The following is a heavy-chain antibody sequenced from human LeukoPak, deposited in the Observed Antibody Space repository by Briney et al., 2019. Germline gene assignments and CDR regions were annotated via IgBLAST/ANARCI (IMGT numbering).Heavy chain of an antibody. V-gene: IGHV3-30*18. CDR3: AKGHSGSYLGY. Sequence: GGSLRLSCAASGFTFSSYGMHWVRQAPGKGLEWVAVISYDGSNKYYADSVKGRFTISRDNSKNTLYLQMNSLRAEDTAVYYCAKGHSGSYLGYWGQGTLVPSPQ. D-gene: IGHD1-26*01. CDR2: ISYDGSNK. J-gene: IGHJ4*02. CDR1: GFTFSSYG.